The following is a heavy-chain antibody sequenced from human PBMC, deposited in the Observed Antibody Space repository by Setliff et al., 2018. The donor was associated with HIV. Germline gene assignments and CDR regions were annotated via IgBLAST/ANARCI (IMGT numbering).Heavy chain of an antibody. J-gene: IGHJ3*02. V-gene: IGHV4-39*07. Sequence: PSETLSLTCTVSGGSISSSSYYWGWIRQPPGKGLEWIGSIYYSGSTYYNPSLKSRVTISVDTSKNQFSLKLSSVTAADTAVYYCARVYYYGSGSYLELSDAFDIWGQGTMVT. D-gene: IGHD3-10*01. CDR2: IYYSGST. CDR1: GGSISSSSYY. CDR3: ARVYYYGSGSYLELSDAFDI.